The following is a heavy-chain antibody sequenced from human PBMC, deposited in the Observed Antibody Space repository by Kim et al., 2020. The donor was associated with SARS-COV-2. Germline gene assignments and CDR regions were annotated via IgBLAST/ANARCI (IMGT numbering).Heavy chain of an antibody. CDR1: GGSFSGYY. CDR3: ARGLEAMERY. D-gene: IGHD5-18*01. J-gene: IGHJ4*02. V-gene: IGHV4-34*01. CDR2: INHSGST. Sequence: SETLSLTCAVYGGSFSGYYWSWIRQPPGKGLEWIGEINHSGSTNYNPSLKSRVTISVDTSKNQFSLKLSSVTAADTAVYYCARGLEAMERYWGQGTLVTVSS.